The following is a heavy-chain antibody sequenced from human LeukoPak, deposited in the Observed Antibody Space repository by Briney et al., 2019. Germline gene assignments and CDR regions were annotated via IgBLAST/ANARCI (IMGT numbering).Heavy chain of an antibody. Sequence: VASVKVSCKVSGYTLTELSMHWVRQAPGKGLEWMGGFDPEDGETIYAQKFQGRVTMTEDTSTDTAYMELSSLRSEDTAVYYCATATYSGSYQYFDYWGQGTLVTVS. D-gene: IGHD1-26*01. J-gene: IGHJ4*02. V-gene: IGHV1-24*01. CDR1: GYTLTELS. CDR3: ATATYSGSYQYFDY. CDR2: FDPEDGET.